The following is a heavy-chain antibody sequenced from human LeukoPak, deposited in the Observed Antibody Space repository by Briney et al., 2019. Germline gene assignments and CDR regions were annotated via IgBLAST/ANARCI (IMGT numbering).Heavy chain of an antibody. J-gene: IGHJ4*02. Sequence: AGGSLRLSCAASGFALNNYAIHWVRQAPGKGLEWVAVISCDGNNKYYTDSVQGRFTISRDNSKNTLYLQMISLRAEDTAVYYCARGPEKSLRYYFHYWGQGTLVTVSS. CDR1: GFALNNYA. V-gene: IGHV3-30*04. CDR2: ISCDGNNK. CDR3: ARGPEKSLRYYFHY.